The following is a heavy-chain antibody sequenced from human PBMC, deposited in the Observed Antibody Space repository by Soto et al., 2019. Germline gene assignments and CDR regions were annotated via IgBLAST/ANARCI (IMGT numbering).Heavy chain of an antibody. D-gene: IGHD4-17*01. CDR1: GFTFSSYS. CDR2: ISSSSRYI. J-gene: IGHJ4*02. CDR3: AKEPLGDYVDY. V-gene: IGHV3-21*01. Sequence: GGSLRLSFAASGFTFSSYSMNWIRQAPGKGLYSVSSISSSSRYIYYEDSVKGRFTIYRDNAKDSLYLQMNSLRAEDTAVYYCAKEPLGDYVDYWGQGTLVTVSS.